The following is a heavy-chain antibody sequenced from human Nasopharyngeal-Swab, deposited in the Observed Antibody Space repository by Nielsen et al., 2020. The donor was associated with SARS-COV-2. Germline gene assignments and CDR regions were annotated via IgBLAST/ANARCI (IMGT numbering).Heavy chain of an antibody. CDR1: GFTVSLYW. D-gene: IGHD5-18*01. V-gene: IGHV3-74*01. J-gene: IGHJ5*02. CDR2: IKSDESST. CDR3: ATTAGGYSYAS. Sequence: GESLKISCAASGFTVSLYWTHWVRQAPGKGLEWVSRIKSDESSTAYADSVKGRFIISRNNAENTYYLRLNSLRAEDTAVYYCATTAGGYSYASWGQGTLVTVSS.